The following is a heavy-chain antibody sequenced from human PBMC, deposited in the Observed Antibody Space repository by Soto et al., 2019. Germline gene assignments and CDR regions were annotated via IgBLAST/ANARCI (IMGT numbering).Heavy chain of an antibody. CDR1: GGSFSSYV. J-gene: IGHJ5*02. D-gene: IGHD3-22*01. Sequence: QGQLVQSGAEVKKPGSSVKVSCKASGGSFSSYVISWIRQAPGQGLEWMGGIIPVSNAANYAQRFQDRVTMSVDKSTSTAYMELRRLRSEDTAIYYCAQETYYFHSRDYHGFGPWGQGTLVTVSS. CDR3: AQETYYFHSRDYHGFGP. CDR2: IIPVSNAA. V-gene: IGHV1-69*06.